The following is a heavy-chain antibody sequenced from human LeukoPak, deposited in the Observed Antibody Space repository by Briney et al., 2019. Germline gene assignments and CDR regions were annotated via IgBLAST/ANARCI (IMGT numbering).Heavy chain of an antibody. Sequence: GSSVKVSCKASGGTFSSYAISWVRQAPGQGLEWMGGIIPIFGTANYAQKFQGRVTITADKSTSTAYMELSSLRSEDTAAYYCARVLRYFDWSGWFDPWGQGTLVTVSS. CDR2: IIPIFGTA. CDR1: GGTFSSYA. J-gene: IGHJ5*02. V-gene: IGHV1-69*06. CDR3: ARVLRYFDWSGWFDP. D-gene: IGHD3-9*01.